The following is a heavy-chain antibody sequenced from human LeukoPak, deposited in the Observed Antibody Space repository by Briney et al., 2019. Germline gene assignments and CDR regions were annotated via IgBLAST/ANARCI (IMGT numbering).Heavy chain of an antibody. CDR1: VYTFTSYY. CDR2: IKPSGGST. D-gene: IGHD2-21*02. J-gene: IGHJ6*03. CDR3: ARVPGSVVVTAIVEIYYYYYYMDV. Sequence: ASVKVSCKASVYTFTSYYMHWVRQAPEQGLEWMGRIKPSGGSTSYAQKLQGRVTMTTDTSTSTAYMELRSLRSDDTAVYYCARVPGSVVVTAIVEIYYYYYYMDVWGKGTAVTVSS. V-gene: IGHV1-46*01.